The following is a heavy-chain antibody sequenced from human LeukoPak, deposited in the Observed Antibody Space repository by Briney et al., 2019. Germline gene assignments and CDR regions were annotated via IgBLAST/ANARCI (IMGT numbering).Heavy chain of an antibody. V-gene: IGHV1-69*06. CDR1: GGTFSSYA. CDR3: ARDYEGSSWYNDAFDI. D-gene: IGHD6-13*01. Sequence: SVKVSCKASGGTFSSYAISWVRQAPGQGLEWMGGIIPIFGTANYAQKFQGRVTITADKSPSTAYMELSSLRSEDTAVYYCARDYEGSSWYNDAFDIWGQGTMVTVSS. CDR2: IIPIFGTA. J-gene: IGHJ3*02.